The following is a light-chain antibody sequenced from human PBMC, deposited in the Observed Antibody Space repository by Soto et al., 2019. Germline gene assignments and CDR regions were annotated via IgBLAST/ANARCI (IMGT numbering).Light chain of an antibody. CDR1: QSVSSSY. V-gene: IGKV3-20*01. CDR3: QQYGSSPLT. Sequence: EIVLTQSPGTLSLSPGERATLSCRASQSVSSSYLAWYKQKPGQAPRLLIYGASSRATGIPDRFSVSGSGTDFTLTISRLEPEDVAVYYCQQYGSSPLTFGGGTKVEIK. CDR2: GAS. J-gene: IGKJ4*01.